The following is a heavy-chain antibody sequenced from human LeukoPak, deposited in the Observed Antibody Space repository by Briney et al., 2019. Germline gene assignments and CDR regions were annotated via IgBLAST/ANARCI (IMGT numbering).Heavy chain of an antibody. Sequence: SETLSLTCSVSGFPISSGYYWGWIRQSPGKGLEWIGSVYQSGTTHYNPSFQSRLTISVDTSKSQFSLKMSSVTAADTAIYYCASRRCSGGSCSPFDYWGQGSQVTVSS. D-gene: IGHD2-15*01. CDR1: GFPISSGYY. V-gene: IGHV4-38-2*01. CDR3: ASRRCSGGSCSPFDY. CDR2: VYQSGTT. J-gene: IGHJ4*02.